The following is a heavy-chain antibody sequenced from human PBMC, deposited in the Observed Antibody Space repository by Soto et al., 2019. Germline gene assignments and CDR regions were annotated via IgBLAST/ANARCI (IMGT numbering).Heavy chain of an antibody. V-gene: IGHV5-51*01. CDR3: AKHEGYCSTTTCSNFDY. Sequence: GESLKIACKGAGFTFTSYWIAWVRQMPGKGLEWMGIIYPGDSDSSYSPSFQGQVTISADKSINTAYLHWSSLKASDTAIYYCAKHEGYCSTTTCSNFDYWGQGTLVNVSS. J-gene: IGHJ4*02. CDR2: IYPGDSDS. D-gene: IGHD2-2*01. CDR1: GFTFTSYW.